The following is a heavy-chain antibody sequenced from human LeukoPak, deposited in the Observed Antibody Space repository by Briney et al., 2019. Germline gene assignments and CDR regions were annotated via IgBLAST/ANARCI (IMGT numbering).Heavy chain of an antibody. D-gene: IGHD2-15*01. V-gene: IGHV3-53*01. CDR2: IYSGGST. CDR1: GFTVSSNY. Sequence: PGGSLRLSCAASGFTVSSNYMSWVRQAPGKGLEWVSVIYSGGSTYYADSVKGRFTISRDNSKSTLYLQMNSLRAEDTAVYKCAKDGFRGDCNAGSCYPFAYWGQGTLVTASS. J-gene: IGHJ4*02. CDR3: AKDGFRGDCNAGSCYPFAY.